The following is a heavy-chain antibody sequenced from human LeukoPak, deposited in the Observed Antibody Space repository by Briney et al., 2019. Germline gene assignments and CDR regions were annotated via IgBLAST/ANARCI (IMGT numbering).Heavy chain of an antibody. D-gene: IGHD2-21*01. CDR3: AKDDGGAYLDGMDV. Sequence: GGSLRLSCAASGFTLSSYGMHWVRQAPGKGLEWVAFIRYDGSNKYYADSVKGRFTISRDNSKNTLYLQMNSLRAEDTAVYYCAKDDGGAYLDGMDVWGQGTTVTVSS. J-gene: IGHJ6*02. CDR1: GFTLSSYG. V-gene: IGHV3-30*02. CDR2: IRYDGSNK.